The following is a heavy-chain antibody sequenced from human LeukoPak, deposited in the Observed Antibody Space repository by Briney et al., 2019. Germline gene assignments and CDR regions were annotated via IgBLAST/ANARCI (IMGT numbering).Heavy chain of an antibody. CDR3: ARDHPDYYDSSGYYYSSDNDAFDI. Sequence: PSETLSLTCNVSGYSIGSGYYWGWIRQPPGKGLQWVGTIYHSGSTYYNPSLKSRVTISVDTSKNQFSLKLSSVTAADTAVYYCARDHPDYYDSSGYYYSSDNDAFDIWGQGTMVTVSS. CDR1: GYSIGSGYY. CDR2: IYHSGST. V-gene: IGHV4-38-2*02. J-gene: IGHJ3*02. D-gene: IGHD3-22*01.